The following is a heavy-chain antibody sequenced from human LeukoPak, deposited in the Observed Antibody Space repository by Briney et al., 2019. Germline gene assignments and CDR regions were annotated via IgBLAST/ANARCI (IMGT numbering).Heavy chain of an antibody. V-gene: IGHV3-23*01. J-gene: IGHJ4*02. D-gene: IGHD3-22*01. CDR3: ARDGIYYDSRGFDQ. Sequence: GGSLRLSCAASGFIFRNYAMSWVRQAPGKGLDWVAAIGGSGSSTYYADSVKGRFTISRDNSKNTLYLQMNSLRADDTALYYCARDGIYYDSRGFDQWGQGTQVTVSS. CDR2: IGGSGSST. CDR1: GFIFRNYA.